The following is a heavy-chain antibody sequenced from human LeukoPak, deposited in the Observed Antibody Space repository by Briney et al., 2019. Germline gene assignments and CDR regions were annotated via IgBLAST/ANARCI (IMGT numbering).Heavy chain of an antibody. CDR2: THYSGST. V-gene: IGHV4-59*01. Sequence: SGGSIXSYYWSWLRQPPGKGLEYIGYTHYSGSTNYNPSLKSRVTISLDTSGNQFSLKLSSVTAADTAVYYCASGYCGGACQLGGVDMWGQGTMVTVSS. CDR1: GGSIXSYY. CDR3: ASGYCGGACQLGGVDM. D-gene: IGHD2-21*02. J-gene: IGHJ3*02.